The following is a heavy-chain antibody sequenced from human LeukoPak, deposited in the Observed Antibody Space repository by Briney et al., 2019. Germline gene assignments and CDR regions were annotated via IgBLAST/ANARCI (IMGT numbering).Heavy chain of an antibody. CDR3: ATRGPRLVVPAALDY. J-gene: IGHJ4*02. V-gene: IGHV3-30*02. CDR2: IRYDGSNK. D-gene: IGHD2-2*01. CDR1: GFTFSSYG. Sequence: SGGSLRLSCAASGFTFSSYGMHWVRQAPGKGLEWVAFIRYDGSNKNYADSVKGRFTISRDNSKNTLYLQMNSLRAEDTAVYYCATRGPRLVVPAALDYWGQGTLVTVSS.